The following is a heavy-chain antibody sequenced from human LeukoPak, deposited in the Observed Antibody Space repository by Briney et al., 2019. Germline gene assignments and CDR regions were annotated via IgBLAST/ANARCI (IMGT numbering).Heavy chain of an antibody. Sequence: SETLSLTCTVSGXSISSSDYYWGSIRQPPGMGLEWIGSISYSGSTYYNPSLKSRITIFVDTSKNQFSLRVSSLTAADTAVYYCARQRITFGGVISIFDSWGQGILVTVSS. CDR3: ARQRITFGGVISIFDS. CDR2: ISYSGST. J-gene: IGHJ4*02. D-gene: IGHD3-16*02. V-gene: IGHV4-39*01. CDR1: GXSISSSDYY.